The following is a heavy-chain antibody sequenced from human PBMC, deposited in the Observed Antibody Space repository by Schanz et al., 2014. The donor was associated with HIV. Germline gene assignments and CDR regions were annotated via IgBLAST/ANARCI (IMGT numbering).Heavy chain of an antibody. CDR2: LNPKSGNT. J-gene: IGHJ4*02. V-gene: IGHV1-8*02. CDR1: GYTFSSND. Sequence: QVQLVQSGAGVKKPGASVRVSCKASGYTFSSNDINWVRQASGQGLEWMAWLNPKSGNTGYAQKFQGRVTMTRDTSISSASLELTRLRSDDTAVYFCTRNRYQLLPFDFWGQGTLVTVSS. CDR3: TRNRYQLLPFDF. D-gene: IGHD1-1*01.